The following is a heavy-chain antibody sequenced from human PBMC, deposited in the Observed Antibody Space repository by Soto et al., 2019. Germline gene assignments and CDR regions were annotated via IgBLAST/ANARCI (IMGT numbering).Heavy chain of an antibody. J-gene: IGHJ4*02. CDR2: IRYDGSNI. V-gene: IGHV3-33*01. CDR3: ARDGVGHTTFFGYFDY. Sequence: QVQLVESGGGGFRLGRSLGLSCAASGLTFSGLGMHWVRRAQGKGRGGVAVIRYDGSNIYYADAVKGRFTISRDNSKDTLYLQMNSLRADDTAVYYCARDGVGHTTFFGYFDYWGQGTLVTVSS. CDR1: GLTFSGLG. D-gene: IGHD1-26*01.